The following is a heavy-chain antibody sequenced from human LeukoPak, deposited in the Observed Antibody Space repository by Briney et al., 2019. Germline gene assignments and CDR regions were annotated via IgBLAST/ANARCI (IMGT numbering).Heavy chain of an antibody. CDR2: IYYTGNT. CDR1: GVSISSSYSY. Sequence: SETLSLTCTVSGVSISSSYSYWGWIRQPPGMGLEWIGSIYYTGNTYYNASLKSQVSISIDTSKSHFSLRLSSVTAADTAVYYCARDLAGHFGGFYFDYWGQGTLVTVSS. V-gene: IGHV4-39*02. CDR3: ARDLAGHFGGFYFDY. J-gene: IGHJ4*02. D-gene: IGHD2-21*01.